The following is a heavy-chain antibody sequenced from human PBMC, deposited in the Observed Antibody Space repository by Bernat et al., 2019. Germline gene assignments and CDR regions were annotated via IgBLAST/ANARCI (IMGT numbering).Heavy chain of an antibody. CDR2: INGDGGAT. D-gene: IGHD2-2*01. V-gene: IGHV3-74*01. Sequence: EVQLVESGGGLIQPGGSLRLSCAASGFTFSSYLLSCVRQAPWKGPLLASRINGDGGATYYTDSLKGRFTISRVNAKKTLFLQLVNLRAENTAIYDCAGQYCSSITGYDYWGQGTLVTVSS. J-gene: IGHJ4*02. CDR3: AGQYCSSITGYDY. CDR1: GFTFSSYL.